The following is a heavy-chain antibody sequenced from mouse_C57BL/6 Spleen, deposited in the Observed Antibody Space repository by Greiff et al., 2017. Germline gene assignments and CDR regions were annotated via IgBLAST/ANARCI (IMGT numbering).Heavy chain of an antibody. V-gene: IGHV1-80*01. CDR1: GYAFSSCW. J-gene: IGHJ4*01. D-gene: IGHD1-1*01. CDR2: IYPGDGDT. CDR3: ARHYGSSYLYYAMDY. Sequence: VQLQQSGAELVKPGASVKISCKASGYAFSSCWMNWVKQRPGKGLEWIGQIYPGDGDTNYNGKFKGKATLTADKSSSTAYMQLSSLTSEDSAVYFCARHYGSSYLYYAMDYWGQGTSVTVSS.